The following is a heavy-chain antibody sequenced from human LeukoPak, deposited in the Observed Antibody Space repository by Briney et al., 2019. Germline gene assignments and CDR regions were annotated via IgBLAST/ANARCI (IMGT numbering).Heavy chain of an antibody. Sequence: SETLSLTCTVSGGSISSYYWGWLRQPPGKGLEWIGSIYYSGSTYYSPSLKSRVTISADTSKNQFSLKLSSVTAADTAVYFCARRHGGWHAFDIWGQGTMVTVSS. V-gene: IGHV4-39*01. D-gene: IGHD3-16*01. CDR3: ARRHGGWHAFDI. CDR1: GGSISSYY. CDR2: IYYSGST. J-gene: IGHJ3*02.